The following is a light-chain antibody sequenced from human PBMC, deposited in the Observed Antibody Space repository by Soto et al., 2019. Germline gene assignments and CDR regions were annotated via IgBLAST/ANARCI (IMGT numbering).Light chain of an antibody. CDR1: QSISNW. V-gene: IGKV1-5*03. Sequence: DIPMTQSPSTLSASVGDRVTITCRASQSISNWLAWYQQKPGKAPKLLIYKTSNLDSGVPSRFSGSGSGTEFSLTISSLQPDDVATYYCQQYKSFSLTFGGGTRVEVK. CDR3: QQYKSFSLT. J-gene: IGKJ4*01. CDR2: KTS.